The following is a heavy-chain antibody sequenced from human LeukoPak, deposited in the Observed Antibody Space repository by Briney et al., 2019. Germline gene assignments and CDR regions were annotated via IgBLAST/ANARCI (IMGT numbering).Heavy chain of an antibody. V-gene: IGHV3-53*01. CDR1: GFTVSSNY. D-gene: IGHD2-15*01. Sequence: GGSLRLSCSASGFTVSSNYMSWVRQAPGKGLEWVSVICSGGSTYYADSVKGRFTIARDNSKNTLYLQMNSLRAEDTAVYYCARGRTVCSGGSCHSRYFDYWGQGTLVTVSS. CDR3: ARGRTVCSGGSCHSRYFDY. J-gene: IGHJ4*02. CDR2: ICSGGST.